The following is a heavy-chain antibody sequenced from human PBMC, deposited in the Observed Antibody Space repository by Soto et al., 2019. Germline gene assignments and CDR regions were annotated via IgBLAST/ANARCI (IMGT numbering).Heavy chain of an antibody. CDR1: GGTFSSYA. Sequence: GASVKVSCKASGGTFSSYAISWVRQAPGQGLEWMGGIIPIFGTANYAQKFQGRVTITADESTSTAYMELSSLRSEDTAVYYCARKWYYDSSGVEGFNMLNYYYYGMDVWGQGTTVTASS. CDR2: IIPIFGTA. J-gene: IGHJ6*02. CDR3: ARKWYYDSSGVEGFNMLNYYYYGMDV. V-gene: IGHV1-69*13. D-gene: IGHD3-22*01.